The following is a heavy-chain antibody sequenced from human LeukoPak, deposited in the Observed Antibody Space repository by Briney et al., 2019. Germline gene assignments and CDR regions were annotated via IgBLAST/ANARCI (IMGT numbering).Heavy chain of an antibody. CDR1: GFTFSFYE. CDR2: INGAGSST. Sequence: GGSLRLSCAASGFTFSFYEMHWVRQAPGKGLVWVSRINGAGSSTSYADSVRGRFTISRDNAKNTLYLQMDTLRAEDTAVYYCARGGWPLDYWGQGTLVTVSS. D-gene: IGHD2-15*01. CDR3: ARGGWPLDY. V-gene: IGHV3-74*01. J-gene: IGHJ4*02.